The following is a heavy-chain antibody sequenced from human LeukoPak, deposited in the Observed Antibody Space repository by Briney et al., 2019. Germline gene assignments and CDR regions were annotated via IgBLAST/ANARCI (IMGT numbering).Heavy chain of an antibody. CDR1: GYTFTSYY. V-gene: IGHV1-46*01. CDR2: INPSGGST. Sequence: ASVKVSCKASGYTFTSYYVHWVRQAPGQGLEWMGIINPSGGSTSYAQKFQGRVTMTRDMSTSTVYMELSSLRSEDTAVYYCARDLGQQLVNPPYYYYYMDVWGKGTTVTVSS. D-gene: IGHD6-13*01. J-gene: IGHJ6*03. CDR3: ARDLGQQLVNPPYYYYYMDV.